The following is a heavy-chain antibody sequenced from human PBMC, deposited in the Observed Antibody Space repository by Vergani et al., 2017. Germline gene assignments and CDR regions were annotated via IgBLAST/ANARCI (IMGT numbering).Heavy chain of an antibody. J-gene: IGHJ4*02. D-gene: IGHD3-22*01. CDR3: ARDGTDIXVSSSDYSHLLYY. V-gene: IGHV3-11*04. Sequence: QVELVESGGGLVKPGGSLRLSCAASGFTFSDYYMNWIRQAPGKGLEWVSYISVSTIYYADSVKGRFAVSRDNFKNTMYLQMDRLTTDDTAVYFCARDGTDIXVSSSDYSHLLYYWGQGILVTVSS. CDR1: GFTFSDYY. CDR2: ISVSTI.